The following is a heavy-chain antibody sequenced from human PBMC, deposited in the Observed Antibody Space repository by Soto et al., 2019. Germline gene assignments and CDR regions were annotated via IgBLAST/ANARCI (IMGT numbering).Heavy chain of an antibody. J-gene: IGHJ4*02. V-gene: IGHV1-18*04. CDR1: GYTFTSYG. Sequence: QVQLVQSGAEVKKPGASVKVSCKASGYTFTSYGISWLRQAPGQGLEWMGWISAYNGNTNYAQKLQGRVTMTTDTSTSTAYMELRSLRSDDTAVYYCSTTTGQYYYDSSGTFDCWGQGTLVTVSS. D-gene: IGHD3-22*01. CDR2: ISAYNGNT. CDR3: STTTGQYYYDSSGTFDC.